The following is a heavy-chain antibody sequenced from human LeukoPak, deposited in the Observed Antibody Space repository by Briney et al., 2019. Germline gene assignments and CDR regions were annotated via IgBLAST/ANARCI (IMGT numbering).Heavy chain of an antibody. CDR2: IYYSGIT. V-gene: IGHV4-39*07. Sequence: SETLSLTCTVSGGSISSSSYYWGWIRQPPGKGLEWIGSIYYSGITYYNPSLKSRVTISVDTSKNQFSLKLSSVTAADTAVYYCARGGSSYKHKTHFGYWGQGTLVTVSS. D-gene: IGHD6-13*01. CDR1: GGSISSSSYY. J-gene: IGHJ4*02. CDR3: ARGGSSYKHKTHFGY.